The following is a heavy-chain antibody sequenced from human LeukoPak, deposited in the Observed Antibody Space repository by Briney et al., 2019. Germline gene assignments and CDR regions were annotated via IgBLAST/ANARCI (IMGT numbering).Heavy chain of an antibody. V-gene: IGHV1-2*02. CDR2: INPKSGGT. J-gene: IGHJ3*02. CDR1: GYTFTGYY. D-gene: IGHD5-18*01. Sequence: GASVKVSCKASGYTFTGYYMYWVRQAPGQGLEWMGWINPKSGGTNYAQKFQGRVTMTRDTSISTAYMELSRLRSDDTAVYYCARDSSSDTANAFDIWGQGTMVTVSS. CDR3: ARDSSSDTANAFDI.